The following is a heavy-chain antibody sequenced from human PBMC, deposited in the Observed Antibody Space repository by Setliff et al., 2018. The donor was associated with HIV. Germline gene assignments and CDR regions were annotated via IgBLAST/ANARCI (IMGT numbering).Heavy chain of an antibody. D-gene: IGHD6-19*01. J-gene: IGHJ4*02. CDR2: IYTSGSP. Sequence: SETLSLTCSVSGGSINSGNYHWAWIRQPAGKGLEWIGHIYTSGSPHYKSSLTSRLTISLDTSRNQFSLKLTSVTAADSATYYCARWVYNSAWSLDYWGQGTLVTVSS. CDR3: ARWVYNSAWSLDY. CDR1: GGSINSGNYH. V-gene: IGHV4-61*09.